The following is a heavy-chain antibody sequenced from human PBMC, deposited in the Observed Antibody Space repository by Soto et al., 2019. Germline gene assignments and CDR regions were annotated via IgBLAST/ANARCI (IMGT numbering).Heavy chain of an antibody. D-gene: IGHD2-8*01. J-gene: IGHJ4*02. V-gene: IGHV3-7*01. Sequence: HPGGSLRLSCAASGFTFSSYWMSWVRQAPGKGLEWVANIKQDGSEKYYVDSVKGRFTISRDNAKNSLYLQMNSLRAEDTAVYYCARDLGVYAIPAPFDYWGQGTLVTVSS. CDR3: ARDLGVYAIPAPFDY. CDR2: IKQDGSEK. CDR1: GFTFSSYW.